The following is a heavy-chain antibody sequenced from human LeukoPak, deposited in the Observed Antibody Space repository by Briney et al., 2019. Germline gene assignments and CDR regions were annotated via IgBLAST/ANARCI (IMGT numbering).Heavy chain of an antibody. CDR2: INHRGST. J-gene: IGHJ4*02. CDR1: GGSFSGYY. D-gene: IGHD3-16*02. V-gene: IGHV4-34*01. CDR3: ARVSLITFGGVIVIHYYFDY. Sequence: SETLSLTCAVYGGSFSGYYWSWIRQPPGKGLEWIGEINHRGSTNYNPSLKSRVTISVDTSKNQFSLKLSSVTAADTAVYYCARVSLITFGGVIVIHYYFDYWGQGTLVTVSS.